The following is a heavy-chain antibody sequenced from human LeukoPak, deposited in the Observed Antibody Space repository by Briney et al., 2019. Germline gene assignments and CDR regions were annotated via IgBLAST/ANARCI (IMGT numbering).Heavy chain of an antibody. CDR3: AREKLNDIVVVVAATRLAAFDI. Sequence: GASVKVSCKASGYTFTGYYMHWVRQAPGQGLEWMGWINPNSGGTNYAQKFQGRVTMARDTSISTAYMELSRLRSDDTAVYYCAREKLNDIVVVVAATRLAAFDIWGQGTMVTVSS. D-gene: IGHD2-15*01. CDR1: GYTFTGYY. V-gene: IGHV1-2*02. CDR2: INPNSGGT. J-gene: IGHJ3*02.